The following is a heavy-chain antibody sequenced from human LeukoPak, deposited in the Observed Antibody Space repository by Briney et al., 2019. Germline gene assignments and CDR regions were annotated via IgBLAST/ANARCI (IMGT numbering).Heavy chain of an antibody. CDR1: GYSISSGYY. J-gene: IGHJ4*02. V-gene: IGHV4-38-2*01. CDR3: ASRSSYFDY. CDR2: IYHSGST. Sequence: SETLSLTCAVSGYSISSGYYWGCIRQPPEKGLEWIGSIYHSGSTYYNPSLKSRVTISVDTSKNPFSLKLSSVTAAGNVVYYCASRSSYFDYWGQGTLVTVSS.